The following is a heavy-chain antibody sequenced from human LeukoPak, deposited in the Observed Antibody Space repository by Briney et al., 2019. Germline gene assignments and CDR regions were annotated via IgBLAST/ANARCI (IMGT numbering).Heavy chain of an antibody. CDR1: GFTFSSYS. Sequence: PGGSLRLSCAASGFTFSSYSMNWVRQAPGKGLEWVSYISSSGSTIYYADSVKGRFTISRDNAKNSLYLQMNSLRAEDTAVYYCAREVDHDAFDIWGQGTMVTVSS. CDR2: ISSSGSTI. J-gene: IGHJ3*02. D-gene: IGHD2-2*01. CDR3: AREVDHDAFDI. V-gene: IGHV3-48*04.